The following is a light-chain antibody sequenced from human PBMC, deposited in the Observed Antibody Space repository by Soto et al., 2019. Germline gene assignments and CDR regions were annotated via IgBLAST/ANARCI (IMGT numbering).Light chain of an antibody. CDR1: DSDVGAYNY. Sequence: QSALTQPASVSGSPGQSITISFTGSDSDVGAYNYVSWYQQHPGKAPKVMIYDVSNRPSGISYRFSGSKSGNTASLTISGLQADDEADYYCSSYAGSRTYVFGTGTKLTVL. J-gene: IGLJ1*01. CDR2: DVS. V-gene: IGLV2-14*03. CDR3: SSYAGSRTYV.